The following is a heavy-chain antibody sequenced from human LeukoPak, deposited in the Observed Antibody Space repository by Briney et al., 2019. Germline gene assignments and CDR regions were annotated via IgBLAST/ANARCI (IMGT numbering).Heavy chain of an antibody. CDR3: AIKAGFYFDY. CDR2: IYPGDSDT. Sequence: GEPLNISSQGPGYSFTSYWIGWARPMPGKGLEWMGIIYPGDSDTRYSPSFQGQVTISADKSISTAYLQWSSLKASDTAMYYCAIKAGFYFDYWGQGTLVTVSS. J-gene: IGHJ4*02. V-gene: IGHV5-51*01. D-gene: IGHD6-13*01. CDR1: GYSFTSYW.